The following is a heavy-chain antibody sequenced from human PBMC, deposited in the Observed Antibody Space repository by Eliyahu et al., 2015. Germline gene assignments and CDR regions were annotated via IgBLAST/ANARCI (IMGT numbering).Heavy chain of an antibody. D-gene: IGHD3-3*01. CDR3: AGSKPVDLWRTSSYYYYMDV. V-gene: IGHV3-23*01. CDR2: ISGSGTST. CDR1: GLXFXXXA. J-gene: IGHJ6*03. Sequence: EVQLLESGGGLVQPGGSLRLSCAASGLXFXXXAXXWVRQTPGKGLEWVSTISGSGTSTNYADSVKGRFTISRDNSKNTLYVEMNSLRPEDTAVYYCAGSKPVDLWRTSSYYYYMDVWGTGTTVTVSS.